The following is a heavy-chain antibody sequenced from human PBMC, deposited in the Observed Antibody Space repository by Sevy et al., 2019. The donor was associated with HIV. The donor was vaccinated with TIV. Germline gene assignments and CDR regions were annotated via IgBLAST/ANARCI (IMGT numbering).Heavy chain of an antibody. V-gene: IGHV4-39*01. CDR1: GGPISSDSFL. Sequence: SETLSLTCTVSGGPISSDSFLWGWIRQPPGEGLSWIGSISYSGNTYYDPSLKSRITVDLDTSKKQFSLELTSVTGADTATYYCARHLHFYGIDVWVPGTTVTVSS. CDR3: ARHLHFYGIDV. J-gene: IGHJ6*02. CDR2: ISYSGNT. D-gene: IGHD3-3*02.